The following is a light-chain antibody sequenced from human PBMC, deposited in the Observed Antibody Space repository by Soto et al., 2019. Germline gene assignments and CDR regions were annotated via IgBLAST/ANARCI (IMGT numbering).Light chain of an antibody. CDR3: ATWDRSLTGEV. CDR1: SSNIGNNY. V-gene: IGLV1-51*01. Sequence: QSVLTQPPSVSAAPGQKVTISCSGSSSNIGNNYVSWFQQLPGTAPKLLIYDSNKRPSGIPDRFSGSKSGTSATLVITGLQTGDEADYYCATWDRSLTGEVFGGGTKLTVL. J-gene: IGLJ2*01. CDR2: DSN.